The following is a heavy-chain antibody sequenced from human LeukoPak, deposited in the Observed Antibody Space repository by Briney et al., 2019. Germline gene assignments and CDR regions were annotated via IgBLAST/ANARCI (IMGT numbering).Heavy chain of an antibody. J-gene: IGHJ6*04. Sequence: GASVKVSCKASGGTFSSYAISWVRQAPGQGLESMGGIIPIFGTADYAQKFQGRVTITADEPTSTAYMELSSLRSEDTAVYYCARGDQLLVKHYYYYYGMDVWGKGTTVTVSS. CDR2: IIPIFGTA. CDR1: GGTFSSYA. D-gene: IGHD2-2*01. CDR3: ARGDQLLVKHYYYYYGMDV. V-gene: IGHV1-69*13.